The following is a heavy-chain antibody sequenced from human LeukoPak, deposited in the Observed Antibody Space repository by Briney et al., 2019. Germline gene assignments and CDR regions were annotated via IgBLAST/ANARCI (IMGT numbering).Heavy chain of an antibody. D-gene: IGHD6-19*01. CDR1: GDSVFSNSAA. J-gene: IGHJ4*02. Sequence: SQTLSLTCGISGDSVFSNSAAWNWIRQSPSRGLEWQGRTYYRSEWYTDYEVSVKSRITINPDTSKNQFSLQLNSVTPEDTAVYYCARGSSGWYYFDYWGQGTLVTVSS. CDR2: TYYRSEWYT. V-gene: IGHV6-1*01. CDR3: ARGSSGWYYFDY.